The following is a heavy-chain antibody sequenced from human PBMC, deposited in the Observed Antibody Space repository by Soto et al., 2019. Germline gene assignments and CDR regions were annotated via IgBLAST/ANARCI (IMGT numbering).Heavy chain of an antibody. J-gene: IGHJ3*02. CDR2: MNPNSGNT. V-gene: IGHV1-8*01. Sequence: QLQLVQSGAEAKKPGASVKVSCKASGYTFTSYDINWVRQATGQGLEWMGWMNPNSGNTGYAQKFQGIVTMTRNTSISTAYMELISLRSEDTAVYYCARITVTTVLADAFDIWGQRTMVTVSS. CDR1: GYTFTSYD. D-gene: IGHD4-17*01. CDR3: ARITVTTVLADAFDI.